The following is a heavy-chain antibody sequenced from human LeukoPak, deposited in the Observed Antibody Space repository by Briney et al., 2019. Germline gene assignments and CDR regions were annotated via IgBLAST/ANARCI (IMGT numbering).Heavy chain of an antibody. V-gene: IGHV4-4*07. CDR2: IYTSGST. J-gene: IGHJ3*02. D-gene: IGHD3-9*01. CDR1: GGSISSYY. CDR3: ARVRGALRYFDWLYAFDI. Sequence: SETLSLTCTVSGGSISSYYWSWIRQPAGKGLEWIGRIYTSGSTNYNPSLKSRVTMSVDTSKNQFSLKLSSVTAADTAVYYCARVRGALRYFDWLYAFDIWGQGTMVTVSS.